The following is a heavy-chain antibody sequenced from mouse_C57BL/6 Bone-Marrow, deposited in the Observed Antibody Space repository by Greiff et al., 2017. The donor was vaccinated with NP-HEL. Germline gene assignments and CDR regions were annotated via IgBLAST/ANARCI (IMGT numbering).Heavy chain of an antibody. D-gene: IGHD1-1*01. CDR1: GYAFSSSW. V-gene: IGHV1-82*01. J-gene: IGHJ3*01. CDR2: IYPGDGDT. Sequence: VQLQESGPELVKPGASVKISCKASGYAFSSSWMNWVKQRPGKGLEWIGRIYPGDGDTNYNGKFKGKATLTADKSSSTAYMQLSSLTSEDSAVYFCARQYYYGSSPPGFAYWGQGTLVTVSA. CDR3: ARQYYYGSSPPGFAY.